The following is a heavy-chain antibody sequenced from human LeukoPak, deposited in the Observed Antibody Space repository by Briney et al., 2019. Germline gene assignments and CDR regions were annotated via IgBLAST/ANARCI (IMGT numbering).Heavy chain of an antibody. CDR1: GGSISSSNW. Sequence: PSGTLSLTCAVSGGSISSSNWWSWVRQPTGKGLEWIGEIYHSGSTNYNPSLKSRVTISVDKSKNQFSLKLSSVTAADTAVYYCARSLRYSSGWYVDYWGQGTLVTVSS. D-gene: IGHD6-19*01. J-gene: IGHJ4*02. CDR3: ARSLRYSSGWYVDY. CDR2: IYHSGST. V-gene: IGHV4-4*02.